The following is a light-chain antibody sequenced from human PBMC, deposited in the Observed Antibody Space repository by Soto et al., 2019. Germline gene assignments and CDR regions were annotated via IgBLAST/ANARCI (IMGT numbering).Light chain of an antibody. CDR1: QSISYY. V-gene: IGKV3-11*01. Sequence: EIVLTQSPATLSLSPGERATLSCRASQSISYYLAWYQQKSGQAPRLLIYDASNRATGVPARFSGSGSGTDFTLTISSLEPGDFAVYYCQQRSNWPRLTFGGGTKVEI. CDR3: QQRSNWPRLT. J-gene: IGKJ4*01. CDR2: DAS.